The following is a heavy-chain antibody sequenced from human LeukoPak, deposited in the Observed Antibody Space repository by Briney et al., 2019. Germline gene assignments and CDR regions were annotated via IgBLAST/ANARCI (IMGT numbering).Heavy chain of an antibody. V-gene: IGHV3-23*01. CDR1: GFTFSSYA. J-gene: IGHJ4*02. CDR2: ISGSGGST. D-gene: IGHD2-8*01. CDR3: AKTIVLMVYTNDY. Sequence: GGSLRLSCAASGFTFSSYAMSWVRQAPGKWLEWVSAISGSGGSTYYADSVKGRFTISRDNSKNTLYLQMNSLRAEDTAVYYCAKTIVLMVYTNDYWGQGTLVTVSS.